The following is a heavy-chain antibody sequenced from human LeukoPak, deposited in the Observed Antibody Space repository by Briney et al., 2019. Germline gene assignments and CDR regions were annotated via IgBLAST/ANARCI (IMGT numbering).Heavy chain of an antibody. Sequence: GASVKVSCKTSRFTLTSSAVQWVRQARGQRLEWIGGIFVGSGNTNYAQKFQERVTITSDMSTSTAYMELSSLRSEDTAVYYCAAYYGDYVEHWGQGTLVTVSS. CDR2: IFVGSGNT. D-gene: IGHD4-17*01. CDR1: RFTLTSSA. CDR3: AAYYGDYVEH. J-gene: IGHJ1*01. V-gene: IGHV1-58*01.